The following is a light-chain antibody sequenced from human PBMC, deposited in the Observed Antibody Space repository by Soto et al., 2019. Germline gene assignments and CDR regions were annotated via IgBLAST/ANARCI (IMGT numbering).Light chain of an antibody. CDR2: GAS. V-gene: IGKV1-27*01. J-gene: IGKJ2*01. CDR3: QKYNSALYT. Sequence: DIQMTQSPSSLSASVGDRVTITCRARQGISNYLAWYQQKPGKVPKLLIYGASTLQSGVPSRFSGSGSGTDFTLTISSLQPEDVATYYCQKYNSALYTFGQGTKLEIK. CDR1: QGISNY.